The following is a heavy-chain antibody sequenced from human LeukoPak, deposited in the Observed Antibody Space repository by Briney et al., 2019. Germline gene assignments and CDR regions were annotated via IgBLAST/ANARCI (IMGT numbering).Heavy chain of an antibody. CDR2: INAYNGDT. J-gene: IGHJ6*03. Sequence: ASVKVSCKASGYAFTNYGVSWVRQAPGQGLEWMGWINAYNGDTHYAQNLQGRLTMTTDTSTSTAFMELRSLRPDDTAVYYCARWGLVAPGTYYYYYMDVWGRGTTVTVSS. V-gene: IGHV1-18*01. CDR1: GYAFTNYG. CDR3: ARWGLVAPGTYYYYYMDV. D-gene: IGHD2-2*01.